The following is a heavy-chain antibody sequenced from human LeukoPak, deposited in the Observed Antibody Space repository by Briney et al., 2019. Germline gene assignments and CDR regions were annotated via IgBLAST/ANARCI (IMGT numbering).Heavy chain of an antibody. CDR1: GDSISSYY. CDR2: IHYSGST. CDR3: ASSAVAGTGDY. D-gene: IGHD6-19*01. V-gene: IGHV4-59*12. Sequence: SETLSLTCTVSGDSISSYYWSWIRQPPGKGLEYIGYIHYSGSTNYNPSLKSRVTMSVDTSKNQFSLKLSSVTAADTAVYYCASSAVAGTGDYWGQGTLVTVSS. J-gene: IGHJ4*02.